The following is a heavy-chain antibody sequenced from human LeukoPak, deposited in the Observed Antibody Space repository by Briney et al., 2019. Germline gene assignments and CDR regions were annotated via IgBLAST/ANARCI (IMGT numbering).Heavy chain of an antibody. CDR3: ASQYYDFWSGYFDY. D-gene: IGHD3-3*01. CDR1: GFTFVNYA. V-gene: IGHV3-23*01. Sequence: GGSLRLSCAASGFTFVNYAMTWVRQAPGKGLQCGSTIINTGGDTYYAGSVKGRFTISRDNSKNTLYLQMNSLRAEDTAVYYCASQYYDFWSGYFDYWGQGTLVTVSS. J-gene: IGHJ4*02. CDR2: IINTGGDT.